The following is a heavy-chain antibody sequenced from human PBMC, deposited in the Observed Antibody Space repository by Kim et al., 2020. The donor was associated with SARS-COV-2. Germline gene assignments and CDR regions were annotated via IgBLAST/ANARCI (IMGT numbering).Heavy chain of an antibody. Sequence: GGSLRLSCAASGFTFSSYSMNWVRQAPGKGLEWVSSISSSSSYIYYADSVKGRFTISRDNAKNSLYLQMNSLRVEDTAVYYCARDLGSDNWGGYYYYGMDVWGQGTTVTVSS. D-gene: IGHD7-27*01. V-gene: IGHV3-21*01. CDR3: ARDLGSDNWGGYYYYGMDV. J-gene: IGHJ6*02. CDR2: ISSSSSYI. CDR1: GFTFSSYS.